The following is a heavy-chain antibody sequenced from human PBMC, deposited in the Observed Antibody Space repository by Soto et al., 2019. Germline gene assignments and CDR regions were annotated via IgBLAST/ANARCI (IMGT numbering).Heavy chain of an antibody. V-gene: IGHV4-59*08. Sequence: SETLSLTCTVSGGSISSYYWTWIRQPPGKGLEWIGFIYNSGSTHYNPSLRSRVTISVDTTKNQFSLKLRSVTAADTAVYYCASMGYHYGSGSYPLDYWGQGTLVTVSS. CDR3: ASMGYHYGSGSYPLDY. CDR2: IYNSGST. D-gene: IGHD3-10*01. J-gene: IGHJ4*02. CDR1: GGSISSYY.